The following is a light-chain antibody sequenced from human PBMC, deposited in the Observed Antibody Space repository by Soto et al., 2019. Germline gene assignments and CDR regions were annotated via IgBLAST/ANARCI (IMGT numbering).Light chain of an antibody. V-gene: IGKV3-20*01. CDR3: QQYGNSPLYT. Sequence: EVVLTQSPGTLSLSPGESATLSCRASQTVSSRYLAWYQQRRAQAPRLPIYGASNSATGIPDRFSGSGSGTDFTLTISGLEPEDFAVYYCQQYGNSPLYTFGQGTKLKIK. CDR2: GAS. J-gene: IGKJ2*01. CDR1: QTVSSRY.